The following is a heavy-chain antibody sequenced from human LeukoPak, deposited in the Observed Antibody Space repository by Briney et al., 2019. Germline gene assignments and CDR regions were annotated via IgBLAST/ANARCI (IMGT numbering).Heavy chain of an antibody. CDR1: GFNPRHYW. CDR2: IKQDGSEK. D-gene: IGHD1-14*01. Sequence: GGSLRLSCETSGFNPRHYWMSWVRRAPGKGLEWVANIKQDGSEKYYVDSVKGRFTISRDNAKNSLYLQMNSLRAEDTAVYYCARNRDAVDYWGQGTLVTVSS. CDR3: ARNRDAVDY. J-gene: IGHJ4*02. V-gene: IGHV3-7*01.